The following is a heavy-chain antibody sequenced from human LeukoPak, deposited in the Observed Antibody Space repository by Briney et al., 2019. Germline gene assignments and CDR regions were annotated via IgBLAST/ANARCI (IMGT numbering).Heavy chain of an antibody. CDR3: ARRGYDFWSGYSNFDY. CDR2: IKQDGSEK. J-gene: IGHJ4*02. D-gene: IGHD3-3*01. CDR1: GFTFSSYW. V-gene: IGHV3-7*01. Sequence: PGGSLRLSCAASGFTFSSYWMSWVRQAPGKGLEWAANIKQDGSEKYYVDSVKGRFTISRDNAKNSLYLQMNSLRAEDTAVYYCARRGYDFWSGYSNFDYWGQGTLVTVSS.